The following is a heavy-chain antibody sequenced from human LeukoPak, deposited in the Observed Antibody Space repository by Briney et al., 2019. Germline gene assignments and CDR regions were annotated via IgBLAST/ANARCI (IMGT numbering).Heavy chain of an antibody. J-gene: IGHJ6*04. Sequence: QPGGSLRLSCAASGFTFSSYNLNWVRQAPGKGLEWVSYISSSGSTIYYADSVKGRFTISRDNAKNSLYLQMNSLRAEDTAVYYCAEHGITMIGGVWGKGTTVTISS. CDR3: AEHGITMIGGV. CDR1: GFTFSSYN. D-gene: IGHD3-10*02. V-gene: IGHV3-48*04. CDR2: ISSSGSTI.